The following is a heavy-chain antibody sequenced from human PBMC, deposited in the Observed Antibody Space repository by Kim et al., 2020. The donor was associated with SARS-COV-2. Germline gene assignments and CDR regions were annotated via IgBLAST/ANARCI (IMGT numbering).Heavy chain of an antibody. CDR1: GFSFTNYG. CDR2: MSGSGVAV. Sequence: GGSLRLSCGASGFSFTNYGMSWVRQTPGKVLEWVATMSGSGVAVFYADSVKGRFTISRDNYQDTLFLQMNSLRAEDTATYFCAKVHSSSWPARFDSWGQGTPVTVSS. D-gene: IGHD6-13*01. V-gene: IGHV3-23*01. J-gene: IGHJ4*02. CDR3: AKVHSSSWPARFDS.